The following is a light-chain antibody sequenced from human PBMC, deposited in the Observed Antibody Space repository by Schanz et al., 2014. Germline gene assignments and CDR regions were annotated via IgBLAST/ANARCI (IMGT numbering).Light chain of an antibody. CDR3: CSLTSTSTWV. CDR2: DVT. J-gene: IGLJ3*02. CDR1: SSDVGSYNL. Sequence: QSALTQPASVSGSPGQSITISCTGTSSDVGSYNLVSWYQQSPGRAPKVIIFDVTNRPSGVPDRFSGSKSGNTAFLTITGLQAGDEADYHCCSLTSTSTWVFGGGTKLTVL. V-gene: IGLV2-14*02.